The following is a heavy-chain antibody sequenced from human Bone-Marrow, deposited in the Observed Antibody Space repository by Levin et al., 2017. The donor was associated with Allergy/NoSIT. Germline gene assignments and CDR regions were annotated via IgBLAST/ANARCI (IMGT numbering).Heavy chain of an antibody. V-gene: IGHV4-4*02. CDR2: IYHSGST. J-gene: IGHJ3*02. Sequence: SETLSLTCAVSGGSISSSNWWNWVRQSPGGGLEWIGEIYHSGSTNYNPSLKNRIFISVDKSRNQFSLRLNSVTAADTALYYCSRRNSSWVVFAFDMWGQGTLVTVSS. D-gene: IGHD2-8*02. CDR3: SRRNSSWVVFAFDM. CDR1: GGSISSSNW.